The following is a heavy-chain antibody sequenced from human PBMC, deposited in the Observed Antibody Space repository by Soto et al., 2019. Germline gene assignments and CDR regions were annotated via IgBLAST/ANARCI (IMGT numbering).Heavy chain of an antibody. CDR3: ARGSRLRFLEWLEVYYYMDV. D-gene: IGHD3-3*01. CDR1: GGTFSSYT. CDR2: IIPILGIA. Sequence: SVKVSCKASGGTFSSYTISWVRQAPGQGLEWMGRIIPILGIANYAQKFQGRVTITANNSTSTAYMELSSLRSEDTAVYYCARGSRLRFLEWLEVYYYMDVWGKGTTVTVSS. V-gene: IGHV1-69*02. J-gene: IGHJ6*03.